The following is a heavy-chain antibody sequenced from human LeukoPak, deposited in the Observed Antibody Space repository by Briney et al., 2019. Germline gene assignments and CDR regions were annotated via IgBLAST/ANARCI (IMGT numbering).Heavy chain of an antibody. J-gene: IGHJ3*02. V-gene: IGHV3-23*01. CDR3: AKIKGKDGIRDGFDI. D-gene: IGHD2-21*01. Sequence: GGSLRLSCAASGFTVSSNYMCWVRQVPGKGLEWVSSISNTGGSAYYADFVKGRFTIARDNSKNTLYLQMNGLRAEDTALYYCAKIKGKDGIRDGFDIWGQGTMVTVSS. CDR1: GFTVSSNY. CDR2: ISNTGGSA.